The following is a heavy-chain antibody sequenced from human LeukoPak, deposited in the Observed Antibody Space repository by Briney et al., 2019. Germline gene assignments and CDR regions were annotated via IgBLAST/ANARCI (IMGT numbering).Heavy chain of an antibody. J-gene: IGHJ6*02. Sequence: GGSVKVSCKASGYTFTSYDINWVRQATGQGLEWMGWMNPNSGNTGYAQKFQGRVTMTRNTSISTAYMELSSLRSEDTAVYYCARGLNNWNTTYSYYGMDVWGQGTTVTVSS. V-gene: IGHV1-8*01. CDR1: GYTFTSYD. CDR2: MNPNSGNT. D-gene: IGHD1/OR15-1a*01. CDR3: ARGLNNWNTTYSYYGMDV.